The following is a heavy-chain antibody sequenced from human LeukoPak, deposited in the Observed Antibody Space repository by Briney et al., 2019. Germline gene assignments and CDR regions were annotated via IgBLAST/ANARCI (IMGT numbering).Heavy chain of an antibody. CDR2: MNPNSGNT. J-gene: IGHJ4*02. CDR3: ARTHYGSGSYYGY. Sequence: ASVMVSCKASGYTFTSYDINWVRQATGQGLEWMGWMNPNSGNTGYAQKFQGRVTMTRNTSISTAYMELSSLRSEDTAVYYCARTHYGSGSYYGYWGQGILVTVSS. CDR1: GYTFTSYD. D-gene: IGHD3-10*01. V-gene: IGHV1-8*01.